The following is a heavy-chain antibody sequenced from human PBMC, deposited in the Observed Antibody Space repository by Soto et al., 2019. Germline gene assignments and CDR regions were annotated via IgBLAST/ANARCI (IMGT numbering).Heavy chain of an antibody. Sequence: EVQLVESGGGLVQPGGSLRLSCAASGFTVRSSYMSWVRQPPGKGLEWVSVIYSGGSAYYADSVKGRFTISRDNSKNTLYLQMNSLSAEDTAVYYCARDLGSNYVDSFDYWGQGTLVTVSS. CDR2: IYSGGSA. CDR1: GFTVRSSY. D-gene: IGHD4-4*01. J-gene: IGHJ4*02. V-gene: IGHV3-66*01. CDR3: ARDLGSNYVDSFDY.